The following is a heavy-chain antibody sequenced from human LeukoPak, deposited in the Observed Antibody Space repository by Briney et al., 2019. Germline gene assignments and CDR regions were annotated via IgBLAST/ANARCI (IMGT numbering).Heavy chain of an antibody. CDR3: ARGPDFGDRLDYFDY. D-gene: IGHD4-17*01. J-gene: IGHJ4*02. V-gene: IGHV3-7*01. CDR1: GFTFSRRW. CDR2: IKQDASQ. Sequence: GGSLRLSCAASGFTFSRRWRGWVRQAPGKGLEWVANIKQDASQYYVDSVRGRFIISIDNAKNSLSLQMNSLRLEDTAVYYCARGPDFGDRLDYFDYWGQGTLVTVSS.